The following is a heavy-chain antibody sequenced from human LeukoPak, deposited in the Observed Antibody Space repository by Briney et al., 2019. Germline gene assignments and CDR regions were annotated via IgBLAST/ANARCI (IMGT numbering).Heavy chain of an antibody. CDR2: FYSTGSP. J-gene: IGHJ4*02. V-gene: IGHV4-61*02. CDR1: GDSISSGNYY. Sequence: PSGTLSLTRSVSGDSISSGNYYWTWIRQPAGKGLEWIGRFYSTGSPNYHPSLKSRAPISVHTSKNQFSRRLSSVTAADTTVYYCARVTTGGYYNCWGQGTLVTVS. CDR3: ARVTTGGYYNC. D-gene: IGHD3-22*01.